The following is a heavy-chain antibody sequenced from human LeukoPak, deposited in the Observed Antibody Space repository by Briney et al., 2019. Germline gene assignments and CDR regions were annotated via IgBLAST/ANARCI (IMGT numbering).Heavy chain of an antibody. CDR3: ARGGINRSYYYDSSGYYYAY. D-gene: IGHD3-22*01. CDR1: GGSVSTRTYS. V-gene: IGHV4-39*07. CDR2: LYFGGSA. Sequence: NPSESLSLTCTVSGGSVSTRTYSWVWIRLPPGKGLEWIGSLYFGGSATYNPSLKSRVTISVDTSKNQFSLKLSSVTAADTAVYYCARGGINRSYYYDSSGYYYAYWGQGTLVTVSS. J-gene: IGHJ4*02.